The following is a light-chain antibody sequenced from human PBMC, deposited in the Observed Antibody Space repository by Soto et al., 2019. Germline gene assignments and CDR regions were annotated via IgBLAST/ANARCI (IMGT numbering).Light chain of an antibody. CDR3: TSYTSRDAYV. CDR1: ISDVGGYNY. Sequence: QSALTQPASVSASPGQSITISCTGTISDVGGYNYVSWYQHHPGKAPKLLIYDVSNRPSGVSNRFSGSKSATTASLTISGLQAEDEADYYCTSYTSRDAYVFGTGTKLTVL. V-gene: IGLV2-14*03. CDR2: DVS. J-gene: IGLJ1*01.